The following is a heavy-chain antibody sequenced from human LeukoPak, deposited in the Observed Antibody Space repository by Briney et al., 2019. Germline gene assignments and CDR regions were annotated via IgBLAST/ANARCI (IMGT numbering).Heavy chain of an antibody. Sequence: GASVKVSCKASGYTFTSYGISWVRQAPGQGLEWMGWISAYNGNTNYAQKLQGRVTMTTDTSTSTAYMELRSLRSDDTAVYYCARDQRYCSGGSCYPDWFDPWGQGTLVTVSS. CDR1: GYTFTSYG. V-gene: IGHV1-18*01. CDR3: ARDQRYCSGGSCYPDWFDP. D-gene: IGHD2-15*01. CDR2: ISAYNGNT. J-gene: IGHJ5*02.